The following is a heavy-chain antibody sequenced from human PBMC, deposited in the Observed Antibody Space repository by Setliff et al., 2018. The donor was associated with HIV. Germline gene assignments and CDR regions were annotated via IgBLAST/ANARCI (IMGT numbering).Heavy chain of an antibody. CDR2: ISSSTNTI. CDR1: GFTFSSYS. CDR3: ARGGGQYCSGGSCSSRFHYYYYYMDV. V-gene: IGHV3-48*01. Sequence: GGSLRLSCAASGFTFSSYSMNWVRQAPGKGLEWVSHISSSTNTIYYADSVKGRFTISRDNAKNSLYLQMNGLRAEDTAVYYCARGGGQYCSGGSCSSRFHYYYYYMDVWGKGTTVTVSS. J-gene: IGHJ6*03. D-gene: IGHD2-15*01.